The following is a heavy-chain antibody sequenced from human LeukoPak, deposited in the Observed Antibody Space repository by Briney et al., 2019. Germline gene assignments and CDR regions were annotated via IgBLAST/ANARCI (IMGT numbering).Heavy chain of an antibody. Sequence: GEALKISCKGSGYIFTSYWIGWVRQLPGKGLEWMGIIYPGDSDTRYSPSFQGQVTISADKSISTAYLQWSSLKASDTAMYYCARLIPAAIGYFDYWGQGTLVTVSS. J-gene: IGHJ4*02. CDR1: GYIFTSYW. V-gene: IGHV5-51*01. CDR2: IYPGDSDT. D-gene: IGHD2-2*02. CDR3: ARLIPAAIGYFDY.